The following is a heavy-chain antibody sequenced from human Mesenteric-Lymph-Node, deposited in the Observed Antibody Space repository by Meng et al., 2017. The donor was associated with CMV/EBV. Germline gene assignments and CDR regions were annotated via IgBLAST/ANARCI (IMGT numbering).Heavy chain of an antibody. J-gene: IGHJ6*02. CDR3: ARLLYYYDSSGYPEASYYYYGMDV. CDR1: GDSVSSNSAA. V-gene: IGHV6-1*01. D-gene: IGHD3-22*01. Sequence: SQTLSLTCAISGDSVSSNSAAWNWIGQSPSRGLEWLGRTYYRSKWYNDYAVSVKSRITINPDTSKNQFSLQLNSVTPEDTAVYYCARLLYYYDSSGYPEASYYYYGMDVWGQGTTVTVSS. CDR2: TYYRSKWYN.